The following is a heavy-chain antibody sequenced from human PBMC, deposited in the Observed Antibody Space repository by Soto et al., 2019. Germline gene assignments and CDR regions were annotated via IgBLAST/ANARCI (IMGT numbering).Heavy chain of an antibody. J-gene: IGHJ3*02. CDR2: IVVGSGNT. CDR1: GFTFTSSA. Sequence: GASVKVSCKASGFTFTSSAVQWVRQARGQRLEWIGWIVVGSGNTNYAQKFQERVTITRDMSTSAAYMELSSLRSEDTAVYYCAADLVGYSYSDAFDIWGQGTMVTVSS. V-gene: IGHV1-58*01. D-gene: IGHD5-18*01. CDR3: AADLVGYSYSDAFDI.